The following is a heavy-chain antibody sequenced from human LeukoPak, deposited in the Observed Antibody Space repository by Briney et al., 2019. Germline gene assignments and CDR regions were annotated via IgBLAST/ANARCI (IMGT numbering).Heavy chain of an antibody. V-gene: IGHV4-61*01. CDR1: GGSIDTSSYY. J-gene: IGHJ6*03. Sequence: PSETLSLTCTVSGGSIDTSSYYWSWIRQTPGKGLEWIGYIYYSGSTNFNPSLKSRVTISVDTSKNQFSLKMSSVTAADTAVYFCARGGPPGYYYDYYMDVWGKGTTVTISS. CDR3: ARGGPPGYYYDYYMDV. CDR2: IYYSGST.